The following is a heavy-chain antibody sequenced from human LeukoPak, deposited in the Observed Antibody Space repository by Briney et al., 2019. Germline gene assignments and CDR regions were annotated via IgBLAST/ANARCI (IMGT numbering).Heavy chain of an antibody. J-gene: IGHJ4*02. Sequence: GGSLRLSCAASGFTSSSYALNWVRQAPGKGLEWVATVSGSGDRMYHADSVKGRFTISRDNSKNTLYLQMNSLRAEDTAVYYCTRDSVGDSYADYWGQGTLVTVSS. V-gene: IGHV3-23*01. CDR1: GFTSSSYA. CDR3: TRDSVGDSYADY. CDR2: VSGSGDRM. D-gene: IGHD5-18*01.